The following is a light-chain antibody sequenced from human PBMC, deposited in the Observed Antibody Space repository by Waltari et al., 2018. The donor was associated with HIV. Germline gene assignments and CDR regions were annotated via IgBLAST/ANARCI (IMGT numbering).Light chain of an antibody. Sequence: VLTQSPVTLSASPGERVTLSCRASQSVTSYLSWYQQKPGQAPRLLIYDAAKRATGIPARFSGTGSGTDFTLTISSLEPEDFAVYFCQQHSNWPLITFGPGSTVDV. CDR2: DAA. V-gene: IGKV3-11*01. CDR3: QQHSNWPLIT. J-gene: IGKJ3*01. CDR1: QSVTSY.